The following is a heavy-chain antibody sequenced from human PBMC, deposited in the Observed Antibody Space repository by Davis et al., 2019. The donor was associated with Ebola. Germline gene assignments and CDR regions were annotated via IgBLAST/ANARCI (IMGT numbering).Heavy chain of an antibody. CDR1: GFTFSSYS. J-gene: IGHJ6*02. D-gene: IGHD6-13*01. Sequence: PGGSLRLSCAASGFTFSSYSMNWVRQAPGKGLEWVSVIYSGGSTYYADSVKGRFTISRDNSKNTLYLQMNSLRAEDTAVYYCARARKQQLPTRIYYYYYGMDVWGQGTTVTVSS. CDR3: ARARKQQLPTRIYYYYYGMDV. CDR2: IYSGGST. V-gene: IGHV3-66*01.